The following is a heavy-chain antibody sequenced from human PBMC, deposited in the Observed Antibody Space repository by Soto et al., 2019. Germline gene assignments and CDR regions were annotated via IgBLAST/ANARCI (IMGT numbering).Heavy chain of an antibody. J-gene: IGHJ5*02. CDR3: ARGAQAATGVWFDP. V-gene: IGHV4-34*01. D-gene: IGHD6-13*01. Sequence: SETLSLTCAVYGGSLSGYYWGWFRQPPGKGLEWIGEINHSGSTNYNPSLKSRVTISVDTSKNQFSLKLSSVTAADTAVYYCARGAQAATGVWFDPWGQGTLVTVSS. CDR2: INHSGST. CDR1: GGSLSGYY.